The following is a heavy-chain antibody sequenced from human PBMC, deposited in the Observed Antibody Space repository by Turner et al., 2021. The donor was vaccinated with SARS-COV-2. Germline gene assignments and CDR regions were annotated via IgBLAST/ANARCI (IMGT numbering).Heavy chain of an antibody. CDR2: IITIVGVA. V-gene: IGHV1-69*04. D-gene: IGHD1-26*01. J-gene: IGHJ4*02. CDR1: GCTFSSYP. Sequence: QVQLVQSGAEVKKPGSSVKVPCKAPGCTFSSYPISWVRQAPGQGLEWMGRIITIVGVANYAQKFQGRVTITADKSASTAYMELSSLRSEDTAVYYCARINSGSFDYWGQGTLVTVSS. CDR3: ARINSGSFDY.